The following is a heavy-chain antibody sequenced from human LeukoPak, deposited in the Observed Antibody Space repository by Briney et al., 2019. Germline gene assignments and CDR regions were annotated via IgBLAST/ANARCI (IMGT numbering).Heavy chain of an antibody. CDR3: AKDRAHYYDSSGYFDY. CDR2: TRSDGSTN. J-gene: IGHJ4*02. Sequence: GRSLRLSCAAAGFTFSTCGMHWVRQAAGKGLEWEAFTRSDGSTNFYADSVTGRFTISRDTSKNTLYMQMSSQRPTDPAVYFFAKDRAHYYDSSGYFDYWGQGTLVTVSS. D-gene: IGHD3-22*01. V-gene: IGHV3-30*02. CDR1: GFTFSTCG.